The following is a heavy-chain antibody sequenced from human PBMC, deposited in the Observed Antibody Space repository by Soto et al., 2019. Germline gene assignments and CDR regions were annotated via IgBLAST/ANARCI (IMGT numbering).Heavy chain of an antibody. Sequence: RGESLKISCKGSGYSFTSYWISWVRQMPGKGLEWMGRIDPSDSYTNYSPSFQGHVTISAVKSISTAYLQWSSLKASDTAMYYCARDRGSYYYYGMDVWGQGTTVTVYS. J-gene: IGHJ6*02. CDR3: ARDRGSYYYYGMDV. V-gene: IGHV5-10-1*01. D-gene: IGHD3-10*01. CDR1: GYSFTSYW. CDR2: IDPSDSYT.